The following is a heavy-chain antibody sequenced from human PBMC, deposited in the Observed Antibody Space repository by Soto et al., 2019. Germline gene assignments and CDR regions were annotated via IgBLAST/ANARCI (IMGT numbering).Heavy chain of an antibody. CDR2: ISYDGSNK. Sequence: PGASLRLSCAASGFTFGSYGMHWVRQAPGKGLEWVAVISYDGSNKYYADSVRGRFAISRDNSNNMLYLQMNSLRAEDTAVYYCANIRNVVYAHNAYWGQGTLVTVSS. CDR3: ANIRNVVYAHNAY. V-gene: IGHV3-30*18. CDR1: GFTFGSYG. J-gene: IGHJ4*02. D-gene: IGHD2-8*02.